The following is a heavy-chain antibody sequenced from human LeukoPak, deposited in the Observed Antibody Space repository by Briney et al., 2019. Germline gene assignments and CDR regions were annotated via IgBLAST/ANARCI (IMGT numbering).Heavy chain of an antibody. Sequence: SQTLSLTCTVSGDSISSDNYYWNWIRQPPGKGLEWIGYIYYSGSTNYNPSLKSRVTISVDTSKNQFSLKLSSVTAAGTAVYYCARTSIAGPHDAFDIWGQGTMVTVSS. D-gene: IGHD6-6*01. CDR1: GDSISSDNYY. CDR2: IYYSGST. CDR3: ARTSIAGPHDAFDI. V-gene: IGHV4-61*01. J-gene: IGHJ3*02.